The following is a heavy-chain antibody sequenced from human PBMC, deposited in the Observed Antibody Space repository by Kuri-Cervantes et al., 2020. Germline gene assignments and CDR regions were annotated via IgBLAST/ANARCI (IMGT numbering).Heavy chain of an antibody. CDR2: IKQDGSEK. D-gene: IGHD3-16*01. Sequence: GESLKISCAASGFTFSSYWMSWVRQAPGKGLEWVANIKQDGSEKYYVDSVKGRFTISRDNAKNSLYLQMNSLRAEDTAIYYCARCQFPITYGGFLAHQANDFWGQGTQVTVSS. V-gene: IGHV3-7*03. J-gene: IGHJ4*02. CDR1: GFTFSSYW. CDR3: ARCQFPITYGGFLAHQANDF.